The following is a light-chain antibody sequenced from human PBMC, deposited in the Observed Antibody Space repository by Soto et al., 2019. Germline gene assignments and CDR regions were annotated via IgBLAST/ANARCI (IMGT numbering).Light chain of an antibody. V-gene: IGKV1-33*01. CDR2: DAT. J-gene: IGKJ5*01. Sequence: DIQMTQSPSSLSASVGDRVTITLQASQDISNYLNWYQQKPGKAPKLLIYDATNLETGVPSRFSGSGSGTDFTFTISSLQPEDIATYYSQQYDNLPLTFGQGTRLEIK. CDR1: QDISNY. CDR3: QQYDNLPLT.